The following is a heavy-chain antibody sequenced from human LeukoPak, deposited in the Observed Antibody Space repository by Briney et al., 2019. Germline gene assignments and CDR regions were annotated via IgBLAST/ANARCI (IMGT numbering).Heavy chain of an antibody. V-gene: IGHV3-66*01. J-gene: IGHJ6*02. CDR2: IYSGGST. CDR3: ARDNTQDYYDSSGYYYYYYYGMDV. D-gene: IGHD3-22*01. CDR1: GFTVSSNY. Sequence: GGSLRLSCAAYGFTVSSNYMSWVRQAPGKGLEWLSVIYSGGSTYYADSVKGRFTISRDNSKNTLYLQMNSLRAEDTAVYYCARDNTQDYYDSSGYYYYYYYGMDVWGQGTTVTVSS.